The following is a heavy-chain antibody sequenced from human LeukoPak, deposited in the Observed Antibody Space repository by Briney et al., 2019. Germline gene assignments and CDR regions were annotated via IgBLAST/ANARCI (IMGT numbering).Heavy chain of an antibody. CDR1: GGSISSYY. V-gene: IGHV4-59*13. CDR3: ARDMAAAAFDI. Sequence: SETLSLTCTVSGGSISSYYWSWIRQPPGKGLEWLGYIYYSGSTNYNPSLKSRVTISVDTSKNQFSLKLSTVTAADTAVYFRARDMAAAAFDIWGHGTMVTVSS. J-gene: IGHJ3*02. CDR2: IYYSGST. D-gene: IGHD6-13*01.